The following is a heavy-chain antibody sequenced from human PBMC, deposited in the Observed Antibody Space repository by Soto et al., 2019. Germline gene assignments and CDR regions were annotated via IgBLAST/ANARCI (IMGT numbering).Heavy chain of an antibody. J-gene: IGHJ6*02. D-gene: IGHD6-19*01. V-gene: IGHV6-1*01. CDR3: ARDPRLGAPIAVPGRRIYYYYGMDL. CDR2: TYYRSKWYN. Sequence: SQTLSLTCAISGDSVSSNSAAWNWIRQSPSRGLEWLGRTYYRSKWYNDYAVSVKSRITINPDTSKNKFSLQLNSVTPEDTAVYYCARDPRLGAPIAVPGRRIYYYYGMDLWGQGTTVTVSS. CDR1: GDSVSSNSAA.